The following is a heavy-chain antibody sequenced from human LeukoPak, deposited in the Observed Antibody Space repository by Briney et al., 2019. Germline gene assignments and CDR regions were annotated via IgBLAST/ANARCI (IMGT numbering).Heavy chain of an antibody. J-gene: IGHJ6*03. D-gene: IGHD5-18*01. V-gene: IGHV3-30*18. CDR2: ISYDGSNK. CDR1: GFTFSSYG. Sequence: PGRSLRLSCAASGFTFSSYGMHWVRQAPGKGLEWVAAISYDGSNKYYADSVKGRFTISRDTSKNTLYLQMNSLRVGDTAVYYCAKDRRDTTMAPYYYYYMDVWGKGTTVTVSS. CDR3: AKDRRDTTMAPYYYYYMDV.